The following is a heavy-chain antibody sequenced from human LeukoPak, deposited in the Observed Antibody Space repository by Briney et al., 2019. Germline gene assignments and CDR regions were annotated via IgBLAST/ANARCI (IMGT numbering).Heavy chain of an antibody. V-gene: IGHV3-21*01. CDR2: ISGSSSYI. D-gene: IGHD3-10*01. Sequence: GGSLRLSCAASGFTFSSYSMNWVRQAPGKGLEWVSSISGSSSYIYYADSVKGRFTIPRDNAKNSLYLQMNSLRAEDTAVYYCARTRPSKLRFDYWGQGTLVTVSS. J-gene: IGHJ4*02. CDR1: GFTFSSYS. CDR3: ARTRPSKLRFDY.